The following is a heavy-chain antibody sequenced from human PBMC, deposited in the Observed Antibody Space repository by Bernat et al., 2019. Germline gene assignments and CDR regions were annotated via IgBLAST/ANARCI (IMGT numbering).Heavy chain of an antibody. CDR1: GLTFSSYA. Sequence: QVQLVESGGGVVQPGRSLSLSCAASGLTFSSYAMHWVRQAPGKGLEWVAVISYDGSNKYYADSVKGRFTISRDNSKNTLYLQMNSLRAEDTAVYYWARDQNYYFDYWGQGTLVTVSS. V-gene: IGHV3-30*01. CDR3: ARDQNYYFDY. J-gene: IGHJ4*02. CDR2: ISYDGSNK.